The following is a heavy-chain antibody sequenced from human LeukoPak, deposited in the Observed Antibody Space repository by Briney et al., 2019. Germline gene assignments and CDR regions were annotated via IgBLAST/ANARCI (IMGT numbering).Heavy chain of an antibody. Sequence: KPWETLSLTCTVSGGSISSYYWSWIRQPAGKGLEWIWRIYTSGSTNYNPPLKRRVTMSVDPSMNQYDLQLSSVTGAETAVYCCVRSHYDFCRGSRNYYDYWGQGNLVRVSS. J-gene: IGHJ4*02. D-gene: IGHD3-3*01. V-gene: IGHV4-4*07. CDR3: VRSHYDFCRGSRNYYDY. CDR2: IYTSGST. CDR1: GGSISSYY.